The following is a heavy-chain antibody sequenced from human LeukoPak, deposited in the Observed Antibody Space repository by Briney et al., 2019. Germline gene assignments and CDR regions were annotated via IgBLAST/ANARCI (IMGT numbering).Heavy chain of an antibody. CDR2: IYTSGST. CDR1: GGSISSYY. V-gene: IGHV4-4*09. Sequence: SETLSLTCTVSGGSISSYYWSWIRQPPGKGLEWIGYIYTSGSTNYNPSLKSRVTISVDTSKNQFSLKLSSVTAADTAVYYCASCPAARGRGYYYYYMDVWGKGTTVTVSS. CDR3: ASCPAARGRGYYYYYMDV. D-gene: IGHD2-15*01. J-gene: IGHJ6*03.